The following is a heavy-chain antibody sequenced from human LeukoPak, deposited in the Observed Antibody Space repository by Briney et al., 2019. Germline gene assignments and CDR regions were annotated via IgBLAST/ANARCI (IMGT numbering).Heavy chain of an antibody. CDR2: INPTGGST. Sequence: ASVKVSCKASGYTFTSYYMHWVRQAPGQGLEWMGLINPTGGSTGYAQKFQGRVTMTRDMSTSTVYMELSSLRSEDTAVYFCAREGYCRGGTCYSFDYWGQGTLVTVSS. CDR3: AREGYCRGGTCYSFDY. J-gene: IGHJ4*02. D-gene: IGHD2-15*01. V-gene: IGHV1-46*01. CDR1: GYTFTSYY.